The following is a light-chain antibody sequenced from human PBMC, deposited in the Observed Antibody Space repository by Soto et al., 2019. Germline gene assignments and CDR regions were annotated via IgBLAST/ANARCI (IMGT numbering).Light chain of an antibody. CDR3: QQRSNWPPRIT. Sequence: EIVLTQSPATLSLSPGERATLSCRASQSVSSYLAWYQQKPGQAPRLLIYDASNRATGIPARFSGSGSETDFTLTISSLEPEDFAVYYCQQRSNWPPRITFGKGARLEIK. V-gene: IGKV3-11*01. CDR1: QSVSSY. J-gene: IGKJ5*01. CDR2: DAS.